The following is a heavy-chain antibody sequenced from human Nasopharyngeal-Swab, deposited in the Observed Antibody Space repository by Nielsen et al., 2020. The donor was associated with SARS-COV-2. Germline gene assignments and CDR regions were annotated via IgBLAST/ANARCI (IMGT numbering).Heavy chain of an antibody. CDR2: IYYSGST. Sequence: SETLSLTCTVSGGSISSGGYYWSWIRQHPGKGLEWIGYIYYSGSTYYNPSLKSRVTISVDTSKNQFSLKLSSVTAADTAVYYCARGWMYYYDSSGYLDYWGQGTLVTVSS. J-gene: IGHJ4*02. CDR1: GGSISSGGYY. V-gene: IGHV4-31*03. D-gene: IGHD3-22*01. CDR3: ARGWMYYYDSSGYLDY.